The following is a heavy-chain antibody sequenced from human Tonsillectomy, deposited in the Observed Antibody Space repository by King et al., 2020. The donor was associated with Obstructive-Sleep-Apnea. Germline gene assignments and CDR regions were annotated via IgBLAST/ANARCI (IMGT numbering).Heavy chain of an antibody. CDR2: ISAYNGDT. CDR1: GYTFTYYG. V-gene: IGHV1-18*01. CDR3: ARDHYSSGWSTHGYYYGMDV. Sequence: VQLVESGAEVKKPGASVRVSCKASGYTFTYYGISWVRQAPGQGLEWMGWISAYNGDTNYAQKFQGRVTVTTDTSTGTAYMDLRSLRSDDTAVYFCARDHYSSGWSTHGYYYGMDVGGQGTTVTVSS. J-gene: IGHJ6*02. D-gene: IGHD6-13*01.